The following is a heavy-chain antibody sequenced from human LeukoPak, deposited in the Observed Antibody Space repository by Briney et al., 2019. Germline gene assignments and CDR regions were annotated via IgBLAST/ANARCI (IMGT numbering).Heavy chain of an antibody. V-gene: IGHV3-21*01. CDR1: GFTFSSYS. D-gene: IGHD6-13*01. Sequence: GGSLRLSCAASGFTFSSYSMNWVRQAPGKGLEWVSSISSSSSYIYYADLVKGRFAISRDNAKNSLYLQMNSLRAEDTAVYYCARDRRDRIAAAGIFDYWGQGTLVTVSS. CDR3: ARDRRDRIAAAGIFDY. CDR2: ISSSSSYI. J-gene: IGHJ4*02.